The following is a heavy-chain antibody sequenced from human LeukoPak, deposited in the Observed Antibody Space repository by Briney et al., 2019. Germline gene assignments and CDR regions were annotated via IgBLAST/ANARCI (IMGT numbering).Heavy chain of an antibody. D-gene: IGHD2-21*02. J-gene: IGHJ4*02. Sequence: PGGSLRLSCAASGFTFSNYAMSWVRQAPGKGLEWVSGISGTPGTINYAAPVKGRFTISRDNSKNTLYLQMNSLRVDDMAVYYCAKRLGDPRAFDYWGQGTLVTVSS. CDR3: AKRLGDPRAFDY. CDR2: ISGTPGTI. CDR1: GFTFSNYA. V-gene: IGHV3-23*01.